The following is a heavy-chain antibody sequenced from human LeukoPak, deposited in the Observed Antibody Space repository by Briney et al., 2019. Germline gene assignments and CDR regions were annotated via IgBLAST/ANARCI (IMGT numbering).Heavy chain of an antibody. D-gene: IGHD3-10*01. Sequence: SETLSLTCTVSGGSISSSSYYWGWIRQPPGKGLEWIGSIYYSGSTNYNPSLKSRVTISVDTSKNQFSLKLSSVTAADTAVYYCAKGGIALVRGSFDYWGQGTLVTVSS. CDR2: IYYSGST. CDR3: AKGGIALVRGSFDY. V-gene: IGHV4-39*07. J-gene: IGHJ4*02. CDR1: GGSISSSSYY.